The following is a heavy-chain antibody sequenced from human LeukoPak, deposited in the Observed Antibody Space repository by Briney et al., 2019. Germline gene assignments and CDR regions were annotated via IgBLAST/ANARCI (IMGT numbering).Heavy chain of an antibody. Sequence: GGSLRLSCAASGFTFGIYAMSWVRQAPGKGLEWVSGISGSASTYYADSVKGRFTISRDNSKSTLYLQMSSLRAEDTAVYYCAISGGYWAWAHWGQGTLVTVSS. D-gene: IGHD1-26*01. CDR3: AISGGYWAWAH. J-gene: IGHJ4*02. V-gene: IGHV3-23*01. CDR2: ISGSAST. CDR1: GFTFGIYA.